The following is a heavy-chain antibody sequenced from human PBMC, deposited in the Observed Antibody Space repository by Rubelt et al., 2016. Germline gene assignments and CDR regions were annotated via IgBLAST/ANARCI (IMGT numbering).Heavy chain of an antibody. CDR3: ARRPGYYYYYMDV. Sequence: QAQLQESGPGLVKPSETLSLTCAVYGGSFSGYYWSWIRQPPGKGLEWIGYIYYSGRTNYNPSLKSRVTISVDTSKNQVSLKLSAVTAADTAVYYWARRPGYYYYYMDVWGKGTTVTVSS. V-gene: IGHV4-59*01. CDR1: GGSFSGYY. J-gene: IGHJ6*03. CDR2: IYYSGRT.